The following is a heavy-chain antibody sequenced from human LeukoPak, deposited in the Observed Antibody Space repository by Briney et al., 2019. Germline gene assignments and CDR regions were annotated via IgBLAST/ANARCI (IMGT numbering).Heavy chain of an antibody. V-gene: IGHV3-30*02. Sequence: PGGSLRLSCAASGFTFSSYGMHWVRQAPGKGLEWVAFIRYDGSNKYYADSVKGRFTISRDNSKNTLYLQMNSLRAEDTAVYYCAKDEGPNNPYYFDYWGQGTLVTVSS. D-gene: IGHD1-14*01. CDR3: AKDEGPNNPYYFDY. J-gene: IGHJ4*02. CDR2: IRYDGSNK. CDR1: GFTFSSYG.